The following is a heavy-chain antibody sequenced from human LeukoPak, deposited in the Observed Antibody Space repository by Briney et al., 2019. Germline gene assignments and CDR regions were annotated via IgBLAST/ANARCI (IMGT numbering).Heavy chain of an antibody. D-gene: IGHD1-26*01. J-gene: IGHJ4*02. V-gene: IGHV3-23*01. CDR3: AKAMGATLFDY. CDR1: GFTFSSYA. Sequence: PGGSLRLSCAASGFTFSSYAMSWVRQAPGKGLEWVSGISGSGGSTYYAGSVKGRFTISRDNSKNTLYLQMNSLRAGDTAVYYCAKAMGATLFDYWGQGTLVTVSS. CDR2: ISGSGGST.